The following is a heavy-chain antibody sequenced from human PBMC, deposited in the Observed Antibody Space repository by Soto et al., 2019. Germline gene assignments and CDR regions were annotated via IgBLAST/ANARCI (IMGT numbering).Heavy chain of an antibody. J-gene: IGHJ5*02. Sequence: EVQLVESGGGLVQPGRSMRLSCAASGFTFNDFAMHWVRQAPGKGLEWVASIDWNGANIAYAASVEGRFTISRDNVKNSLFLQKNSLRAEDTAFYFCARDSAIVAAGRFSFDPRGQGTLVTVSS. D-gene: IGHD1-26*01. CDR3: ARDSAIVAAGRFSFDP. CDR2: IDWNGANI. V-gene: IGHV3-9*01. CDR1: GFTFNDFA.